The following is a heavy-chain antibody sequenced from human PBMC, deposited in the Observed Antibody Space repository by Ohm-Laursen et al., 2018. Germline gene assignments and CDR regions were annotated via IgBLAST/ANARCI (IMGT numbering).Heavy chain of an antibody. D-gene: IGHD2-2*01. J-gene: IGHJ6*02. V-gene: IGHV1-69*04. CDR1: GGTFSSYA. CDR3: ATGSGAVVPEIGYYYGMDV. Sequence: SVKVSCKASGGTFSSYAISWVRQAPGQGLEWMGRIIPILGIANYAQKFQGRVTITADKSTSTAYMELSSLRSEDTAMYYCATGSGAVVPEIGYYYGMDVWGQGTTVTVSS. CDR2: IIPILGIA.